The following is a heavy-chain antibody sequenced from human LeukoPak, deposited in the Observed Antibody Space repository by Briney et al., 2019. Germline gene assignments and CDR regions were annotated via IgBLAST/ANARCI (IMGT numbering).Heavy chain of an antibody. Sequence: GESLKVSCKGSGYSFTSYWIGWVRQMPGKGLEWMGIIYPGDSDTRYSPSFQGQVIVSADKSISTAYLQWSSLKASDTAMYYCARRLSLGSSGYYLDYWGQGTLVTVSS. CDR1: GYSFTSYW. V-gene: IGHV5-51*01. CDR3: ARRLSLGSSGYYLDY. D-gene: IGHD3-22*01. CDR2: IYPGDSDT. J-gene: IGHJ4*02.